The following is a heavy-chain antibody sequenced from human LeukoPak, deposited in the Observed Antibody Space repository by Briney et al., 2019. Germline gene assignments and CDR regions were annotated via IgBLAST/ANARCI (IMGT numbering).Heavy chain of an antibody. J-gene: IGHJ3*02. V-gene: IGHV1-2*04. D-gene: IGHD6-13*01. CDR1: GYTFTGYY. CDR3: ARDIGIAAAGLIDAFDI. Sequence: ASVKVSCKASGYTFTGYYMHWVRQAPGQGFEWMGWINPNSGGTNYAQKFQGWVTMTRDTSISTAYMELSRLRSDDTAVYYCARDIGIAAAGLIDAFDIWGQGTMVTVSS. CDR2: INPNSGGT.